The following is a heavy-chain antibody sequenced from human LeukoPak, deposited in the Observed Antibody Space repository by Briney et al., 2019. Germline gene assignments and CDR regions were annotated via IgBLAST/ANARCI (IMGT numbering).Heavy chain of an antibody. CDR3: AREVGYSSSDDAFDI. V-gene: IGHV4-59*01. J-gene: IGHJ3*02. D-gene: IGHD6-13*01. CDR1: GGSITSYY. Sequence: SETLSLTCTVSGGSITSYYWSWIRQPPEKGLEWIGYIFYSGSTNYNPSLKSRATISVDTSRNRFSLKLTSVTAADTAVYYCAREVGYSSSDDAFDIWGQGTMVTVSS. CDR2: IFYSGST.